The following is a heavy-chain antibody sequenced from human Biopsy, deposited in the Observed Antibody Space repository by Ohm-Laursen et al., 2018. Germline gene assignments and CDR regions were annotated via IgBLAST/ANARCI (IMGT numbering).Heavy chain of an antibody. CDR2: IYYSVMT. Sequence: SETLSLTCTVSGDSVTKYYWSWIRQPPGKGLEWIGHIYYSVMTNYNPSLQSRVSISVDTSRNQISLKVTSVTAADTAVYYCAKHGSGWTGDDALHIWGQGTMVTVSS. V-gene: IGHV4-59*08. J-gene: IGHJ3*02. D-gene: IGHD6-19*01. CDR1: GDSVTKYY. CDR3: AKHGSGWTGDDALHI.